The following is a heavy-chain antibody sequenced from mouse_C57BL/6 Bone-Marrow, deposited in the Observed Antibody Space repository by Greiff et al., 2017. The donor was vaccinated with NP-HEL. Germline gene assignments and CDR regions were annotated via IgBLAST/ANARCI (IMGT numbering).Heavy chain of an antibody. Sequence: EVKVVESGGGLVKPGGSLKLSCAASGFTFSSYAMSWVRQTPEKRLEWVATISDGGSYTYYPDHVKGRFTISRDNAKNNLYLQMSQLKSEDTAMYYCERGGVYDGYYWFAYWGQGTLVTVSA. CDR3: ERGGVYDGYYWFAY. V-gene: IGHV5-4*03. D-gene: IGHD2-3*01. J-gene: IGHJ3*01. CDR2: ISDGGSYT. CDR1: GFTFSSYA.